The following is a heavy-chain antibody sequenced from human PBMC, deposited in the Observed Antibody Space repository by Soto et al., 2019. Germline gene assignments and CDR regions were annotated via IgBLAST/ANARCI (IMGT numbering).Heavy chain of an antibody. Sequence: PSETLSLTCTVSGGSISSGGYYWSWIRQHPGKGLEWIGYIYYSGSTYYNPSLKSRVTISVDTSKNQFSLKLSSVTAADTAVYYCARVRLNCSAGSSYSDDFDIWGQGTMVTVSS. CDR3: ARVRLNCSAGSSYSDDFDI. D-gene: IGHD2-15*01. J-gene: IGHJ3*02. CDR2: IYYSGST. V-gene: IGHV4-31*03. CDR1: GGSISSGGYY.